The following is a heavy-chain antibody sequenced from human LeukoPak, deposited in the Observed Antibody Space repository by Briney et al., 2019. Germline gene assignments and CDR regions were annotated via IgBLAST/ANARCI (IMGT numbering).Heavy chain of an antibody. CDR3: ATGHPRIAAAGTGHDY. CDR2: FDPEDGET. J-gene: IGHJ4*02. D-gene: IGHD6-13*01. V-gene: IGHV1-24*01. Sequence: GASVKVSCKVSGYTLTELSMHWVRQAPGKGLEWMGGFDPEDGETIYAQKFQGRVTMTEDTSTDTAYMELSSLRSEDTAVYYCATGHPRIAAAGTGHDYWGQGTLVTVSS. CDR1: GYTLTELS.